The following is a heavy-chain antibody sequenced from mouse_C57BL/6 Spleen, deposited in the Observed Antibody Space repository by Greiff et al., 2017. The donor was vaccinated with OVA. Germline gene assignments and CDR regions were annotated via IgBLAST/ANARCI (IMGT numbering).Heavy chain of an antibody. D-gene: IGHD2-3*01. CDR3: ARGDGYYPYAMDY. J-gene: IGHJ4*01. CDR1: GYTFTSYW. Sequence: QVQLQQPGAELVKPGASVKMSCKASGYTFTSYWITWVKQRPGQGLEWIGDIYPGSGSTNYNEKFKSKATLTVDTSSSTAYMQLSSLTSEDSAVYYCARGDGYYPYAMDYWGQGTSVTVSS. CDR2: IYPGSGST. V-gene: IGHV1-55*01.